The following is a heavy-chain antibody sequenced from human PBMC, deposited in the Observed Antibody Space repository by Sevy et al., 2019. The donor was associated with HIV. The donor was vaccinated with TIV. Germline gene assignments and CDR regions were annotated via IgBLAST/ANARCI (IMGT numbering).Heavy chain of an antibody. CDR3: ARGDCSGGSCYGATDYFDY. Sequence: ASVKVSCKASGYTFTGYYMHWVRQAPGQGLEWMGWINPNSGGTNYAQKFQGWVTMTRDTSISTAYMELSRLRSDDTVVYYCARGDCSGGSCYGATDYFDYWGQGTLVTVSS. CDR2: INPNSGGT. D-gene: IGHD2-15*01. J-gene: IGHJ4*02. CDR1: GYTFTGYY. V-gene: IGHV1-2*04.